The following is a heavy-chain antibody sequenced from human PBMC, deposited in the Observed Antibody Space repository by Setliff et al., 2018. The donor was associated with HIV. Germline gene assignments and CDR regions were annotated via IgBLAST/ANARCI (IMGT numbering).Heavy chain of an antibody. CDR3: EESFPYFYESGGVYAMDV. Sequence: LRLSCAASGFTFSSYTMNWGRXAPGKGLEWVAIIWFDGNKKYYADSVKGRFTISRDNAKNSLYLQMNSLRVEDTALYFCEESFPYFYESGGVYAMDVWGLGTTVTVSS. D-gene: IGHD3-22*01. J-gene: IGHJ6*02. CDR2: IWFDGNKK. V-gene: IGHV3-33*03. CDR1: GFTFSSYT.